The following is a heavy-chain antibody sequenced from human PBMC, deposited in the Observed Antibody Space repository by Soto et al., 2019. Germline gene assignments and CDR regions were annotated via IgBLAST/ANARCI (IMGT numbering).Heavy chain of an antibody. J-gene: IGHJ2*01. D-gene: IGHD3-22*01. CDR3: AREVGSTMILDWYFDL. Sequence: RASVKVSCKASGGTFSSYAISWVRQAPGQGLEWMGGIIPIFGTANYAQKFQGRVTITADESTSTAYMELSSLRPEDTAVYYCAREVGSTMILDWYFDLWGRGTLVTVSS. CDR2: IIPIFGTA. V-gene: IGHV1-69*13. CDR1: GGTFSSYA.